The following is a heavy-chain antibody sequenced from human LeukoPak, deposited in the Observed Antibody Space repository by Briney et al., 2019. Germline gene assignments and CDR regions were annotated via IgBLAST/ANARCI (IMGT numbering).Heavy chain of an antibody. J-gene: IGHJ4*02. V-gene: IGHV3-53*01. D-gene: IGHD4-17*01. CDR3: ARGVAVTTTTGTNNSPLPFDY. Sequence: GGSLRLSCAASGFTVSSNYMSWVRQAPGKGLEWVSVIYSGGNTYYADSVKGRFTISRDNSKNTLYLQMNILRAEDTAVYYCARGVAVTTTTGTNNSPLPFDYWGQGTLVTVSS. CDR1: GFTVSSNY. CDR2: IYSGGNT.